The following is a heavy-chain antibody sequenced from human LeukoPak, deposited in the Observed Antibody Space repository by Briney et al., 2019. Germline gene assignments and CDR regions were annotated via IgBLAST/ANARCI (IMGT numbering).Heavy chain of an antibody. D-gene: IGHD3-16*01. CDR2: IRFDGTNK. CDR3: AKPASMGATSSAFEF. J-gene: IGHJ3*01. Sequence: PGGSLTLSCAASGFNFSSYGMHWVRQAPGKGLEWVTFIRFDGTNKYYADSVKGRFTISRDNSKNILYLQMNSLRGDGTAVYYCAKPASMGATSSAFEFWGQGTMVSVSS. V-gene: IGHV3-30*02. CDR1: GFNFSSYG.